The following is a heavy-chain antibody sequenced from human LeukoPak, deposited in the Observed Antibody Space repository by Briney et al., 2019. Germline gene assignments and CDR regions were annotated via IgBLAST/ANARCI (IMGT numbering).Heavy chain of an antibody. Sequence: GASVKVSCKASGYTFTSYDISWVRQATGQGLEWMGWLNPNSGNTGYAQKFQGRVSMTRNTSISTPYMELSSLRSEDTAVYYCARGLRGARGGVGAYWGQGTLVTVSS. D-gene: IGHD4/OR15-4a*01. V-gene: IGHV1-8*01. CDR1: GYTFTSYD. J-gene: IGHJ4*02. CDR2: LNPNSGNT. CDR3: ARGLRGARGGVGAY.